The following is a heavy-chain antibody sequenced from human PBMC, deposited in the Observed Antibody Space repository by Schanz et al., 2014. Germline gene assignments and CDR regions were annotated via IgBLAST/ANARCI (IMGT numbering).Heavy chain of an antibody. V-gene: IGHV1-46*01. CDR3: VRDAGWAFGDYHVMDV. J-gene: IGHJ6*02. Sequence: QVQLVQSGAEVKKPGASVRVSCKASGYTFTTYYIHWVRQAPGQGPEWMGIINPSGGSTSYAQKFQGRVTMTRDTSTSTVYMELSSLRSDDTAVYYCVRDAGWAFGDYHVMDVWGQGTSVTVAS. CDR1: GYTFTTYY. CDR2: INPSGGST. D-gene: IGHD3-10*01.